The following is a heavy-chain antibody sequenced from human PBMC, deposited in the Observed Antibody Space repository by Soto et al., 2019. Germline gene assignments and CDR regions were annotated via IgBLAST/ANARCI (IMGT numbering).Heavy chain of an antibody. D-gene: IGHD2-8*01. V-gene: IGHV4-39*01. J-gene: IGHJ4*02. CDR3: VSQRTSVLTQAYFDY. Sequence: PSETLSLTCTVSGGSVINSNYYFFCIRQSPWKGLEWIGSVYYRGRSYSKSSVKSRVTISVDTSKNQFSLNLNSVTASDTAVYFCVSQRTSVLTQAYFDYWGPGALVTVSS. CDR2: VYYRGRS. CDR1: GGSVINSNYY.